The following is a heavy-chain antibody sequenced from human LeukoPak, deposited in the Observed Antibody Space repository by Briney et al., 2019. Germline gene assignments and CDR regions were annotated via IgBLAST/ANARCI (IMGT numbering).Heavy chain of an antibody. CDR3: ARVAAAADIFDY. D-gene: IGHD6-13*01. V-gene: IGHV3-21*01. J-gene: IGHJ4*02. CDR1: GFTFSSYS. Sequence: GGSLRLSCAASGFTFSSYSMNWVRQAPGKGLEWVSSISSSSSYIYYADSVKGRFTISRDNAKNSLYLQMNSLRAEDTAVYYCARVAAAADIFDYWGQGTLVTVSS. CDR2: ISSSSSYI.